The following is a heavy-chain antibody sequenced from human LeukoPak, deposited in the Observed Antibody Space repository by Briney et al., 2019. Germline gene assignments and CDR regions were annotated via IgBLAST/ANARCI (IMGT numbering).Heavy chain of an antibody. CDR3: ARDVVLLWFGVSYYYYGMDV. D-gene: IGHD3-10*01. J-gene: IGHJ6*02. V-gene: IGHV1-2*02. Sequence: GASVKVSCKASGYTFTGYYMLWVRQAPGQGLEWMGWMNPNSGGTNYAQKFQGRVTMTRDTSISTAYMELSRLRSDDTAVYYCARDVVLLWFGVSYYYYGMDVWGQGTTVTVSS. CDR1: GYTFTGYY. CDR2: MNPNSGGT.